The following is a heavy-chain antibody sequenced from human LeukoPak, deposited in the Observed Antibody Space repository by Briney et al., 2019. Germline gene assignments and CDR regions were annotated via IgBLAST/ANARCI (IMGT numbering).Heavy chain of an antibody. Sequence: GGSLRLSCAASGFTFSSYWMSWVRQAPGKGLEWVANIKQDGSEKYYVDSVKGRFTISRDNAKNSLYLQMNSLRAEDTAGYYCRGYSSGWYVLGYYYMDDWGKGTTVTVS. V-gene: IGHV3-7*01. CDR2: IKQDGSEK. D-gene: IGHD6-19*01. CDR1: GFTFSSYW. CDR3: RGYSSGWYVLGYYYMDD. J-gene: IGHJ6*03.